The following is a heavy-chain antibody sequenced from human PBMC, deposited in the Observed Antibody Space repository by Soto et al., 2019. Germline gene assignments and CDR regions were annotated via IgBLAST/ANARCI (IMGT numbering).Heavy chain of an antibody. CDR1: GFTFSDYY. V-gene: IGHV3-11*06. J-gene: IGHJ5*02. CDR3: ARERRGELVHWFDP. Sequence: QVQLVESEGGLVKPGGSLRLSCAASGFTFSDYYMSWIRQAPGKGLEWVSYISSSSSYTNYADSVKGRFTISRDNAKNSLYLQMNGLRAEDTAVYYCARERRGELVHWFDPWGQGTLVTVSS. CDR2: ISSSSSYT. D-gene: IGHD6-6*01.